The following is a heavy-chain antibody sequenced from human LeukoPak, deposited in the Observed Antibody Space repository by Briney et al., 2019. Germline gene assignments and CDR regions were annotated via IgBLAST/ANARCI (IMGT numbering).Heavy chain of an antibody. D-gene: IGHD6-13*01. CDR3: ARVIAAAEPTFDY. V-gene: IGHV4-59*01. J-gene: IGHJ4*02. CDR2: ISYSGST. Sequence: SETLSLTCTVSGGSISSYYWGWIRQPPGKGLEWIGYISYSGSTNYNPSLKSRVIISVDTSKNQFSLKLSSVTAADTAVYYCARVIAAAEPTFDYWGQGTLVTVSS. CDR1: GGSISSYY.